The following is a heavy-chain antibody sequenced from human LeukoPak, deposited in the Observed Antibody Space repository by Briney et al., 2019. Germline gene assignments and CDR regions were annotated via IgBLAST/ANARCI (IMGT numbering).Heavy chain of an antibody. J-gene: IGHJ4*02. CDR2: IKQNGGEK. CDR1: GFTFSTYW. V-gene: IGHV3-7*04. CDR3: ARVRGGYYFDY. D-gene: IGHD3-10*01. Sequence: GSLRLSCAASGFTFSTYWMTWVRQAPGKGLEWVANIKQNGGEKYYVDSVKGRFTISRDNAKNSLYLQMNSLRAEDTALYYCARVRGGYYFDYWGQGTLVTVSS.